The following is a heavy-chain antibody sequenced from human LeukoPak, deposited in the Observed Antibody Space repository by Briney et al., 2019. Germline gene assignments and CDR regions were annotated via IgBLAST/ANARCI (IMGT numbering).Heavy chain of an antibody. Sequence: GGSLRLSCTASGFTFGDYAMSWVRQAPGKGLEWVGFIRSKAYGGTTEYAASVKGRFTISRDDSKSIAYLQMNSLKTEDTAVYYCTSFHYYDSSGSLDYWGQGTLVTLSS. CDR3: TSFHYYDSSGSLDY. D-gene: IGHD3-22*01. V-gene: IGHV3-49*04. J-gene: IGHJ4*02. CDR1: GFTFGDYA. CDR2: IRSKAYGGTT.